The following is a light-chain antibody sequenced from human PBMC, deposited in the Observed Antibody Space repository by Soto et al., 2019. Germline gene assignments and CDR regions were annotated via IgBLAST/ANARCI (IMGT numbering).Light chain of an antibody. V-gene: IGLV1-47*01. Sequence: QSVLTQPHSASGTPGQRVTISCSGSSSNIGSNYVYWYQQLPGTAPKLLIYRNNQRPSGVPDRFSGSKSGTSASLAISGLRSEDEADYYCAAWDDRHVVFGGGTKLTVL. J-gene: IGLJ2*01. CDR1: SSNIGSNY. CDR3: AAWDDRHVV. CDR2: RNN.